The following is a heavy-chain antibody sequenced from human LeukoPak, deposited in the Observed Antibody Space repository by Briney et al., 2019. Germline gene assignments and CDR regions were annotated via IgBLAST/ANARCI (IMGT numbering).Heavy chain of an antibody. D-gene: IGHD3-16*01. CDR3: ASRHGGGVDYYYYMDV. CDR1: GGSISSYH. Sequence: SETLSLTCTVSGGSISSYHWSWIRQPPGKGLEWIGYIYYSGSTNYNPSLKSRVTISVDTSKNQFSLKLSSVTAADTAVYHCASRHGGGVDYYYYMDVWGKGTTVTVSS. J-gene: IGHJ6*03. CDR2: IYYSGST. V-gene: IGHV4-59*01.